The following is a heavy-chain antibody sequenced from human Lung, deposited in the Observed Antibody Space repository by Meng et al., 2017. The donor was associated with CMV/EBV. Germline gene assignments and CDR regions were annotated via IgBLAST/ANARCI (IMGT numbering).Heavy chain of an antibody. Sequence: SVXVSXXASGGTFSRYAVHWVQQAPGQGLEWMGRIIPILGTANYAQSFQDRVTITTDESTSTAYMELSSLRSEDTAVYYCAREPDYSSGSDVFDIWGQGTLVTVSS. CDR2: IIPILGTA. CDR1: GGTFSRYA. CDR3: AREPDYSSGSDVFDI. J-gene: IGHJ3*02. D-gene: IGHD6-19*01. V-gene: IGHV1-69*05.